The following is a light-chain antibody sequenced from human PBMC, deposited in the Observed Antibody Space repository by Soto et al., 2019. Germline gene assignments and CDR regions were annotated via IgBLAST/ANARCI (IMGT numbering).Light chain of an antibody. CDR1: SSDVGGYNY. CDR3: SSYAGSNNV. CDR2: EVS. J-gene: IGLJ1*01. V-gene: IGLV2-8*01. Sequence: QSSLTQPPSASGSPGQSVTISCTGTSSDVGGYNYVSWYQQHPGKAPKLTIYEVSKRPSGVPDRFSGSKSGNTASLTVSGLQAEDEADYYCSSYAGSNNVFGTGTKV.